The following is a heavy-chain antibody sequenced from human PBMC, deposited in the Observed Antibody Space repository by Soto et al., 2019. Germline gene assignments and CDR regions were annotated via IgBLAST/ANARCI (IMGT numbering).Heavy chain of an antibody. CDR1: GDRVSSSSVA. CDR2: TYYTSKWYN. Sequence: QVQLQQSGPGLVKPSQTLSLTCAISGDRVSSSSVAWNWIRQSPSRGLEWLGRTYYTSKWYNDYAVTVKSRITLNPDTTKNQFSLQLNSVTPEDTAVYYCARGIRFWTPADSFDIWGQGTVVTVSS. CDR3: ARGIRFWTPADSFDI. J-gene: IGHJ3*02. V-gene: IGHV6-1*01. D-gene: IGHD3-16*01.